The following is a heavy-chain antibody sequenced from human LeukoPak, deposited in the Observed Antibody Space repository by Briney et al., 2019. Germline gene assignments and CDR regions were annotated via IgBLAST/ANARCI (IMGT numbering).Heavy chain of an antibody. V-gene: IGHV3-64*01. Sequence: PGGSLRLSCAASGFTFSSYAMHWVRQAPGKGLEYVSAISSNGGSTYYANSVKGRFTISRDNSKNTLCLQMGSLRAEDMAVYYCARDQILRSFYYYYGMDVWGQGTTVTVSS. CDR1: GFTFSSYA. CDR2: ISSNGGST. CDR3: ARDQILRSFYYYYGMDV. J-gene: IGHJ6*02. D-gene: IGHD5-12*01.